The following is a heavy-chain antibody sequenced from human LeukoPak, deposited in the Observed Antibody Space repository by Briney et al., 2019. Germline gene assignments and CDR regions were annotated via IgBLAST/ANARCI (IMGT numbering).Heavy chain of an antibody. CDR3: ASAGDDCSSTSCYSR. D-gene: IGHD2-2*01. V-gene: IGHV3-48*03. J-gene: IGHJ4*02. CDR1: GFTFSSYE. CDR2: ISSSGSTI. Sequence: GGSLRLSCAASGFTFSSYEMNWVRQAPGKGLEWVSYISSSGSTIYYADSVKGRFTISRDNAKNSLYLQMNSLRAEDTAVYYCASAGDDCSSTSCYSRWGQGTLVTVFS.